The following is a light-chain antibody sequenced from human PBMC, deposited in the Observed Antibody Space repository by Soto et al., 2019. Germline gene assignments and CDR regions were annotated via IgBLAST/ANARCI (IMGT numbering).Light chain of an antibody. J-gene: IGKJ1*01. CDR3: QQYGSPWT. CDR1: QSVSSSY. V-gene: IGKV3-20*01. Sequence: EMVLTQSPGTLSLSPGERATLSCRASQSVSSSYLAWYQQKPGQAPRLVIYGASSRATGIPDRFSGSGSGTDFTLTISRLEPEDFAVYYCQQYGSPWTFGQGTKVEIK. CDR2: GAS.